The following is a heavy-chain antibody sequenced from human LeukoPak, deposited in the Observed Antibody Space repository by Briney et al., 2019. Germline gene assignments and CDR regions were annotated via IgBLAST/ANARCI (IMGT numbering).Heavy chain of an antibody. D-gene: IGHD6-19*01. CDR2: ITNSGGST. CDR3: AKISVTLTRDY. CDR1: GFTFNNYA. V-gene: IGHV3-23*01. Sequence: GGSLRLSCAASGFTFNNYAMTCVRQAPGKGLEWVSAITNSGGSTYYADSVKGRFTISRDNSKNTLFLQMNSLRADDTAVYYCAKISVTLTRDYWGQGTLVTVSS. J-gene: IGHJ4*02.